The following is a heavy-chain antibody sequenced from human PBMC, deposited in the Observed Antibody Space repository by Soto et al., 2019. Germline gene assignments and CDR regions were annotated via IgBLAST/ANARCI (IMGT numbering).Heavy chain of an antibody. CDR1: GFSFSNNW. D-gene: IGHD2-21*02. Sequence: EVQLVESGGGLVQPGGSLRLSCTASGFSFSNNWMYWVRRPPGKGLEWVAYIKQDGSETHYVDSVEGRFTISRDNAKNSLYLQMDSLRDEDTAVYYCVKISWTADGVHWGQGSLVTVSS. J-gene: IGHJ4*02. CDR2: IKQDGSET. V-gene: IGHV3-7*01. CDR3: VKISWTADGVH.